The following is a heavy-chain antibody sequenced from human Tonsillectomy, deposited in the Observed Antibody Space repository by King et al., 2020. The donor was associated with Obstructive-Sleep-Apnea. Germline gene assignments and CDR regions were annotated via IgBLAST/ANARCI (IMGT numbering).Heavy chain of an antibody. CDR1: GYTFTSYY. Sequence: QLVQSGAEVKKPGASVKVSCKASGYTFTSYYMHWVRQSPGQGLEWMGIINPSGGSTSYATKFQGRVTMTRDTSTSTGYMALSSLRSEDTAVYYCARVGSGSSTFTNYGMDVWGQGTTVTVSS. J-gene: IGHJ6*02. CDR2: INPSGGST. V-gene: IGHV1-46*01. CDR3: ARVGSGSSTFTNYGMDV. D-gene: IGHD1-26*01.